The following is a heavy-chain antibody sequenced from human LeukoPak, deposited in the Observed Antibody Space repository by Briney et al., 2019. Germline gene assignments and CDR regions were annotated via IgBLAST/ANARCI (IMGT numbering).Heavy chain of an antibody. V-gene: IGHV3-21*01. Sequence: PGGSLRLSCAASGFTFSSYSMKWVRQAPGKGLEWVSSISSSSSYIYYADSVKGRFTISRDNAKNSLYLQMNSLRAEDTAVYYCARAHILTGFSPTPEGHLDYWGQGTLVTVSS. CDR1: GFTFSSYS. CDR2: ISSSSSYI. J-gene: IGHJ4*02. D-gene: IGHD3-9*01. CDR3: ARAHILTGFSPTPEGHLDY.